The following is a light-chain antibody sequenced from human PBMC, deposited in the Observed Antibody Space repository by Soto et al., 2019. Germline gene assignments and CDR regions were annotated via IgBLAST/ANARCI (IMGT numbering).Light chain of an antibody. CDR1: QSVSNN. Sequence: EIVMTQSPATLSVSPGERATLSCRASQSVSNNLAWYQQKPGQAPRLLIYLASTRAPGIPARFSGSGSGTEFTLTISSLQSEDFAVYYCQQYNSWLAISFGQGTRLQIK. CDR3: QQYNSWLAIS. J-gene: IGKJ5*01. V-gene: IGKV3D-15*01. CDR2: LAS.